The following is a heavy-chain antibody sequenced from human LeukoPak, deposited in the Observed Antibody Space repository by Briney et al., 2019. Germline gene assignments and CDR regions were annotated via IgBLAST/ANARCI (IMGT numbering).Heavy chain of an antibody. CDR1: GYNFTDYY. D-gene: IGHD1-26*01. Sequence: AASVKVSFKASGYNFTDYYIHWVRQAPGQGLEWMGWINPKSGGTNYAQKFRGRVTMTRDTSISTAYMELSRLRSDDTAVYYCARDSGLGPTWHPFDHWGQGTPVTVSS. CDR2: INPKSGGT. V-gene: IGHV1-2*02. J-gene: IGHJ4*02. CDR3: ARDSGLGPTWHPFDH.